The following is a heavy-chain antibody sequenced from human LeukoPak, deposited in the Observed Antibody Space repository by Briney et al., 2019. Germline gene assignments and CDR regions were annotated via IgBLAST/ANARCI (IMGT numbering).Heavy chain of an antibody. CDR3: ARSSAPLQVGDFDY. J-gene: IGHJ4*02. CDR1: GFTFTNAW. D-gene: IGHD1-26*01. Sequence: GGSLRLSCAASGFTFTNAWMSWVRQAPGKGLEWVSVIYSGGSTYYADSVKGRLTISRDNSKNTLYLQINSLRAEDTAVYYCARSSAPLQVGDFDYWGQGTLVTVSS. CDR2: IYSGGST. V-gene: IGHV3-66*01.